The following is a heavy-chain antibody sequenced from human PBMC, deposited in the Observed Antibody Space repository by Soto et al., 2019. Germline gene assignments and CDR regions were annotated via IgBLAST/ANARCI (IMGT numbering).Heavy chain of an antibody. CDR2: ISSSSSYI. CDR3: ARDDRVAVAGTGDY. V-gene: IGHV3-21*01. D-gene: IGHD6-19*01. J-gene: IGHJ4*02. Sequence: PGGSLRLSCAASGFTFSSYSMNWVRQAPGKGLEWVSSISSSSSYIYYADSVKGRFTISRDNAKNSLYLQMNSLRAEDTAVYYCARDDRVAVAGTGDYWGQGTLVTVSS. CDR1: GFTFSSYS.